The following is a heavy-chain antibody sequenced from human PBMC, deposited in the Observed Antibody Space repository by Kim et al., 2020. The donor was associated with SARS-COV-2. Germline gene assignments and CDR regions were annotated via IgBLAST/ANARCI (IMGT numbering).Heavy chain of an antibody. CDR1: GYTFTSYA. J-gene: IGHJ6*02. V-gene: IGHV7-4-1*02. CDR2: INTNTGNP. CDR3: ARVGSSSWYVDYYYGMDV. Sequence: ASVKVSCKASGYTFTSYAMNWVRQAPGQGLEWMGWINTNTGNPTYAQGFTGRFVFSLDTSVSTAYLQISSLKAEDTAVYYCARVGSSSWYVDYYYGMDVWCQGTTVTVSS. D-gene: IGHD6-13*01.